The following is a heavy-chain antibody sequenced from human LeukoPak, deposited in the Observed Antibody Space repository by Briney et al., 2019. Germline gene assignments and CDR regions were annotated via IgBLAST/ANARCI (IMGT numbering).Heavy chain of an antibody. J-gene: IGHJ4*02. D-gene: IGHD3-10*01. CDR3: ATDVTMVRETAKSDY. Sequence: GASVKVSCKVSGYTLTELSMHWVRQAPGKGLEWMGGFDPEDGETIYAQKFQGRVTMTEDTSTDTAYMELSSLRSEDTAVYYCATDVTMVRETAKSDYWGQGTLVTVSS. CDR1: GYTLTELS. CDR2: FDPEDGET. V-gene: IGHV1-24*01.